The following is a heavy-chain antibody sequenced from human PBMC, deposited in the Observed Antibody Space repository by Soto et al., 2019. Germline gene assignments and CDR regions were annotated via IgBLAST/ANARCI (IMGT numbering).Heavy chain of an antibody. CDR2: IYYSGST. V-gene: IGHV4-39*01. CDR3: ARHWVHFWVTVTTSGDYFDY. J-gene: IGHJ4*02. CDR1: GGSISSSSYY. Sequence: QLQLQESGPGLVKPSETLSLTCTVSGGSISSSSYYWGWIRQPPGKGLEWIGRIYYSGSTYYNPCFKSQLTKSVETTKNQFSLKLSSVTAADTAVYYCARHWVHFWVTVTTSGDYFDYWGQGTLVTVSS. D-gene: IGHD4-17*01.